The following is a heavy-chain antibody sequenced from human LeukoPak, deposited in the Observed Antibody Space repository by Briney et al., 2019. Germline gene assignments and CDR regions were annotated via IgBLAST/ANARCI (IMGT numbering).Heavy chain of an antibody. V-gene: IGHV3-11*01. CDR1: GFTFSDYY. D-gene: IGHD6-13*01. CDR2: ISSSGSTI. Sequence: GGSLRLSCAASGFTFSDYYMSWIRQAPGKGLEWVSYISSSGSTIYYADSVKGRFTISRDNAENSLYLQMNSLRAEDTAVYYCARAASSSWTDFASWGQGTLVTVSS. J-gene: IGHJ4*02. CDR3: ARAASSSWTDFAS.